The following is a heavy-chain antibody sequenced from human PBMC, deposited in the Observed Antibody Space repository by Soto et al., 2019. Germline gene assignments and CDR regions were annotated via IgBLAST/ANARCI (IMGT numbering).Heavy chain of an antibody. CDR1: GGTFSSYA. Sequence: ASVKVSCKASGGTFSSYAISWVRQAPGQGLEWMGGIIPIFGTANYAQKFQGRVTITADESTSTAYMELSSLRSEDTAVYYCATGGWISPFDYWGQGTLAPDSP. V-gene: IGHV1-69*13. CDR2: IIPIFGTA. D-gene: IGHD2-2*03. J-gene: IGHJ4*02. CDR3: ATGGWISPFDY.